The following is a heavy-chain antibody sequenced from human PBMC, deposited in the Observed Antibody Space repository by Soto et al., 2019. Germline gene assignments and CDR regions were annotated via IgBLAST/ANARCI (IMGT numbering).Heavy chain of an antibody. D-gene: IGHD3-22*01. CDR2: SRDKPQGYST. Sequence: GGSLRLSCAVSGFTLSDHYIDWVRQAPGKGREWVGRSRDKPQGYSTAYAASVKGRFTTSRDESKNSAYLQMNSLKTEDTAVYYCVSATYFSDSSGYTRCLDYWGQGTLVTVSS. CDR1: GFTLSDHY. CDR3: VSATYFSDSSGYTRCLDY. V-gene: IGHV3-72*01. J-gene: IGHJ4*02.